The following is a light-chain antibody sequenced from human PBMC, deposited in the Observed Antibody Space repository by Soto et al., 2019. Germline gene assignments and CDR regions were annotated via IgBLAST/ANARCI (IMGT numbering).Light chain of an antibody. CDR3: SSYAGSNTVL. CDR1: SSDVGGYNC. J-gene: IGLJ2*01. CDR2: EVT. Sequence: QSALTQPPSASGSPGQSVTISCTRTSSDVGGYNCVSWYQQHPGKAPQLMIYEVTKRPSGVPDRFSGYKSGNTASLTVSGLQAEDEADYYCSSYAGSNTVLFGGGTKLTVL. V-gene: IGLV2-8*01.